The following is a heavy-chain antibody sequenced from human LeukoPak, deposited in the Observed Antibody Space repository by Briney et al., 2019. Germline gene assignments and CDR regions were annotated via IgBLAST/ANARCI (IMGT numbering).Heavy chain of an antibody. V-gene: IGHV4-39*01. J-gene: IGHJ6*02. CDR3: ASGNGTYYSFYGMDV. CDR1: GGSISSRSYY. Sequence: SETLSLTCTVSGGSISSRSYYWGWIRQPPGKGLEWIGSIYYSGGTYSNPSLKSRVTISVDTSKNQFSLKLSSVTAADTAVYYCASGNGTYYSFYGMDVWGQGTTVTVSS. D-gene: IGHD1-14*01. CDR2: IYYSGGT.